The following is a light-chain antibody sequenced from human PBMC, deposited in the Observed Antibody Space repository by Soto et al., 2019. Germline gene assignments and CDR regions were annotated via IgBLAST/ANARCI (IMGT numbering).Light chain of an antibody. V-gene: IGKV1-5*03. CDR1: QNINNW. CDR2: TAS. Sequence: DIQMTQSPSTLSASLGDRVTITCRASQNINNWLAWYQQKPGKAPNLRIYTASNLADGVPSRFSGSGSETQFTLTISSLQPEDFGTYYCQQYSSYSSYTFGQGTNLEI. J-gene: IGKJ2*01. CDR3: QQYSSYSSYT.